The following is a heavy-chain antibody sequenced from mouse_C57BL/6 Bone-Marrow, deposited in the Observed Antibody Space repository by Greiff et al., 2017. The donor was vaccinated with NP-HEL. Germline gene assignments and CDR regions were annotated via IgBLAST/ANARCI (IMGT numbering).Heavy chain of an antibody. J-gene: IGHJ4*01. CDR3: TTLLLRY. V-gene: IGHV14-4*01. Sequence: VQLQQSGAELVRPGASVKLSCTASGFNIKDDYMHWVKQRPEQGLEWIGWIDPENGDTEYASKFQGKATITADTSSNTAYLQLSSLTSEGTAVYYCTTLLLRYWGQGTSVTVSS. CDR1: GFNIKDDY. CDR2: IDPENGDT. D-gene: IGHD1-1*01.